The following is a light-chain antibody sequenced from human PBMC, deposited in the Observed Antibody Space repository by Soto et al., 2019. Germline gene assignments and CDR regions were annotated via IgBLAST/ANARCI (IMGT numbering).Light chain of an antibody. CDR1: TSNIGSNT. CDR2: SNS. Sequence: QSVLTQPPSASGTPGQRVSFSCSGSTSNIGSNTVNWYQQLPGTAPKILIYSNSQRPSGVPERFSGSKSGTSASLAISGLQSEDEAGYYCSTWDDSLNGCVFGGGTKLTVL. V-gene: IGLV1-44*01. J-gene: IGLJ3*02. CDR3: STWDDSLNGCV.